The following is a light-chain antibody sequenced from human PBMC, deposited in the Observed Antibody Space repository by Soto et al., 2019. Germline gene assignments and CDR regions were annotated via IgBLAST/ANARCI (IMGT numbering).Light chain of an antibody. J-gene: IGKJ2*03. Sequence: EIVLTQSPGTLSLSPGESATLSCRASQSVSSTNLAWYQQKPGQSPRLVMFGASSRATGIPDRFSGSGSGKDFPLTISRLEPEDFAVYYCQQYGSSPVSFGQGTKLEIK. V-gene: IGKV3-20*01. CDR1: QSVSSTN. CDR2: GAS. CDR3: QQYGSSPVS.